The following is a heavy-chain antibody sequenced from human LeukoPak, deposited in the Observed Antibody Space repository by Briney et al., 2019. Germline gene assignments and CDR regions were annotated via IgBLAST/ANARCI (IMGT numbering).Heavy chain of an antibody. V-gene: IGHV4-61*01. CDR1: GYSISSGYY. CDR2: IYYSGST. CDR3: ARAPPPYYYDSSGYLIYYYYYYMDV. Sequence: PSETLSLTCAVSGYSISSGYYWSWIRQPPGKGLEWIGYIYYSGSTNYNPSLKSRVTISVDTSKNQFSLKLSSVTAADTAVYYCARAPPPYYYDSSGYLIYYYYYYMDVWGKGTTVTVSS. J-gene: IGHJ6*03. D-gene: IGHD3-22*01.